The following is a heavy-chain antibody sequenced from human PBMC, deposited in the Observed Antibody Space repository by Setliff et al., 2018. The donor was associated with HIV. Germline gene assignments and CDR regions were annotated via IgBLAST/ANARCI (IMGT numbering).Heavy chain of an antibody. J-gene: IGHJ4*02. CDR2: IKYDGSDK. CDR3: TTGID. D-gene: IGHD2-21*01. Sequence: PGGSLRLSCAASGFTFSNYGVHWVRQAPGKGLEWVASIKYDGSDKYYADSVKGRFTISRDDSKNMLYLQLNSLKTEDTAVYYCTTGIDWGQGTLVTVSS. CDR1: GFTFSNYG. V-gene: IGHV3-30*02.